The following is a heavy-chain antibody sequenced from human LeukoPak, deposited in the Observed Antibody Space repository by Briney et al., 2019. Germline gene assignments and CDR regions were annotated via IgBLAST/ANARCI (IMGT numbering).Heavy chain of an antibody. D-gene: IGHD4-17*01. CDR3: ARDLLAYGDTYYFDY. J-gene: IGHJ4*02. CDR2: ISRSSSNI. Sequence: GGSLRLSCAVSGFIFSDYSMNWVRQAPGKGLEWVSFISRSSSNIYYADSVKGRLIISRDNAKNSLYLQMNSLRAEDTAVYYCARDLLAYGDTYYFDYWGQGTLVTVSS. CDR1: GFIFSDYS. V-gene: IGHV3-21*01.